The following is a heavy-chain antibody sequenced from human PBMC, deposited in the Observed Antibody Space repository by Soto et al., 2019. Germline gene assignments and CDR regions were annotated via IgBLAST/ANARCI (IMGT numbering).Heavy chain of an antibody. CDR1: GYTFTSYG. CDR3: AMVDVYVTPSPQDV. D-gene: IGHD3-16*01. CDR2: ISGYNGNT. J-gene: IGHJ6*02. Sequence: GASVKVSCKASGYTFTSYGISWVRQAPGQGLEWMGWISGYNGNTNFAQNLQGRVTMTTDTPTSTAYMELRSLRSNDTAINYCAMVDVYVTPSPQDVWGQGTTVTVSS. V-gene: IGHV1-18*01.